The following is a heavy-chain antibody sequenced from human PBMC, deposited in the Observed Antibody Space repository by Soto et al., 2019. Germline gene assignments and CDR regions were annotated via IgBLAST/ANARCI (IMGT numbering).Heavy chain of an antibody. CDR1: GASINSGGYF. CDR2: IHYSGST. V-gene: IGHV4-31*03. CDR3: ARGFVETAMAFDY. Sequence: QVQLQESGPGLVKSSQTLSLACSVSGASINSGGYFWSWIRQLPGKGLEWIGYIHYSGSTYYNPSLKSRVVMSMDTSKNDFSLKLGSVTAADTAVFYCARGFVETAMAFDYWGQGALVTVSS. D-gene: IGHD5-18*01. J-gene: IGHJ4*02.